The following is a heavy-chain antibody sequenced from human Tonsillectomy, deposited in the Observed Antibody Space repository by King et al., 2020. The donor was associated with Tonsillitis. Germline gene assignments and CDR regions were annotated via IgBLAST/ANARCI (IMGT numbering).Heavy chain of an antibody. CDR1: GFTLSDYY. V-gene: IGHV3-11*01. CDR2: ISGPGTTI. Sequence: VQLVESGGGLVKPGGSLRLSCAASGFTLSDYYMSWMRQAPGKGLEWVSYISGPGTTIYYPDSVKGRFTVSRDNAKSSLYLQMNSLRAEDTAVYYCARDSRFSLSPWGQGTLVTVSS. CDR3: ARDSRFSLSP. J-gene: IGHJ5*02.